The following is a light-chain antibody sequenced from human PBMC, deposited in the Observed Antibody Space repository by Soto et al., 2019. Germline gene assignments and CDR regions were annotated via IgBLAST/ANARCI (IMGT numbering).Light chain of an antibody. CDR2: GAS. CDR1: QSVSSN. V-gene: IGKV3-20*01. Sequence: IVPTQSPATLSVSPGERATLSCRASQSVSSNLAWYQQKPGQAPRLLIYGASNRATGIPDRFSGSGSGTDFTLTISRLEPEDFAVYYCQQYGSSRPVTFGPGTKVDI. J-gene: IGKJ3*01. CDR3: QQYGSSRPVT.